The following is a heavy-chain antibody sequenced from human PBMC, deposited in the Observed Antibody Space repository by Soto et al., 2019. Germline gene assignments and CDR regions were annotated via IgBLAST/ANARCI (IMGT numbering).Heavy chain of an antibody. Sequence: SVKVSCKASGGTFSNFAISWVRQAPGQGLEWMGGIIPIFGTANYAQKFQGRVTITADESTSTAYMELSSLRSEDTAVYFCARDGVDSSGYLDYWGQGTLVTVSS. CDR2: IIPIFGTA. J-gene: IGHJ4*02. D-gene: IGHD3-22*01. V-gene: IGHV1-69*13. CDR1: GGTFSNFA. CDR3: ARDGVDSSGYLDY.